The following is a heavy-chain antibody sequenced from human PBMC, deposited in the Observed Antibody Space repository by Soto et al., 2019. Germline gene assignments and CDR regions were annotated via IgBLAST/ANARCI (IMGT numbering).Heavy chain of an antibody. V-gene: IGHV1-69*13. CDR3: ASKYYGSGTQTYYYYYGMDV. CDR2: IIPIFGTA. D-gene: IGHD3-10*01. J-gene: IGHJ6*02. CDR1: GGTFSSYA. Sequence: SAKVSCKASGGTFSSYAISWVRQAPGQGLEWMGGIIPIFGTANYAQKFQGRVTITADESTSTAYMELSSLRSEDTAVYYCASKYYGSGTQTYYYYYGMDVWGQGTTVTVSS.